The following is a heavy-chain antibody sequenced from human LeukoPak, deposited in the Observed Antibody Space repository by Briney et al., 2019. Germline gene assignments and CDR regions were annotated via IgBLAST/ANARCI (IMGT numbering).Heavy chain of an antibody. CDR3: ARLEVSHYYMDV. CDR2: IYYSGST. Sequence: SETLSLTCTVSGGSISSSSYYWGWIRQPPGKGLEWIGSIYYSGSTYYNPSLKSRVTISVDTSKNQCSLKLSSVTAADTAVYYCARLEVSHYYMDVWGKGTTVTVSS. V-gene: IGHV4-39*01. CDR1: GGSISSSSYY. J-gene: IGHJ6*03.